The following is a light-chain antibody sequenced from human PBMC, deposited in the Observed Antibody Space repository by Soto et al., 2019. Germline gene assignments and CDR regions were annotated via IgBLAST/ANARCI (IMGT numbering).Light chain of an antibody. CDR3: QQTYSTPPT. CDR1: QSIGTN. V-gene: IGKV1-39*01. CDR2: APS. Sequence: DIQMTQSPSSLSASIGDRVTLTCRTSQSIGTNLNWYQQRPGKAPKLLIYAPSSLQSGVPSRFSGSGSGTDFTLTISSLQPEDFATYYCQQTYSTPPTFGQGTKVDIK. J-gene: IGKJ1*01.